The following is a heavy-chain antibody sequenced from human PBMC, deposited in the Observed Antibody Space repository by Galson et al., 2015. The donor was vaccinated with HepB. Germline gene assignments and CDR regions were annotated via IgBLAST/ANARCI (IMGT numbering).Heavy chain of an antibody. CDR1: GFIFSSSE. J-gene: IGHJ5*01. CDR3: ARGLGAMPLNEVLGWFDS. V-gene: IGHV3-48*03. D-gene: IGHD3-16*01. Sequence: SLRLSCAASGFIFSSSEMNWVRQAPGKGLEWVSYINNQGGSAYYAASVKGRFTISRDNAKNSLYLQMNSLRAEDTAVYYCARGLGAMPLNEVLGWFDSWGQGTLVTVSS. CDR2: INNQGGSA.